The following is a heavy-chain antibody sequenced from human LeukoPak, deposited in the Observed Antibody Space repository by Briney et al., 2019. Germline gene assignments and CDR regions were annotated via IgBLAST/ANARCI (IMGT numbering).Heavy chain of an antibody. J-gene: IGHJ5*02. CDR3: AKEVKAATNWFDP. CDR1: GFTFSSYA. Sequence: PGGSLRLSCAACGFTFSSYAMSWVRQAPGKGLEWVSAISFSGTNTYYADSVKGRFTISRDNLKNTLYLQMNSLGAEDTAVYFCAKEVKAATNWFDPWGQGTLVTVSS. D-gene: IGHD6-25*01. V-gene: IGHV3-23*01. CDR2: ISFSGTNT.